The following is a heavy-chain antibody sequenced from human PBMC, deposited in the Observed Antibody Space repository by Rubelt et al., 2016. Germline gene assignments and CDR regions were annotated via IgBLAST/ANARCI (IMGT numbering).Heavy chain of an antibody. CDR1: GGSISSSTYY. CDR3: AGDLLPGNWYFDL. CDR2: IYYSGST. J-gene: IGHJ2*01. Sequence: QLQLQESGPGLVKPSETLSLTCIVSGGSISSSTYYWGWIRQPPGKGLERIGSIYYSGSTYSNPALERRVTMSVETATNQFARKLNPVTAADTAVYYCAGDLLPGNWYFDLWGRGTLVTVSS. V-gene: IGHV4-39*02.